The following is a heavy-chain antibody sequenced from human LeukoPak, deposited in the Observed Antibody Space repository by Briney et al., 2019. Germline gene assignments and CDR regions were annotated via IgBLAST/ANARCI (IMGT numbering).Heavy chain of an antibody. CDR1: GGSISSYY. Sequence: SETLSLTCTVSGGSISSYYWSWIRQPPGKGLEWIGYIYYSGSTNYNPSLKSRVTISVDTSKNQFSLKLSSVTAADTAVYYCARTAHEGSGSFVDYWGQGTLVTVSS. V-gene: IGHV4-59*01. CDR2: IYYSGST. D-gene: IGHD3-22*01. J-gene: IGHJ4*02. CDR3: ARTAHEGSGSFVDY.